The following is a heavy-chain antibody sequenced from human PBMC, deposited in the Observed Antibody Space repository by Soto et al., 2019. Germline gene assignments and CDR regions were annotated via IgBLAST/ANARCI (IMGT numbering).Heavy chain of an antibody. V-gene: IGHV3-23*01. Sequence: EVQLLESGGGLVQPGGSLRLSCSASGFSFGSNSMAWVRQAPGKGLEWVASISDTAHRIFHADSVKGRFTISRDNSTTRLYLQLNSLRAADTALYYCVILALGKFDFWGQGTLVIVSS. J-gene: IGHJ4*02. CDR2: ISDTAHRI. D-gene: IGHD1-26*01. CDR3: VILALGKFDF. CDR1: GFSFGSNS.